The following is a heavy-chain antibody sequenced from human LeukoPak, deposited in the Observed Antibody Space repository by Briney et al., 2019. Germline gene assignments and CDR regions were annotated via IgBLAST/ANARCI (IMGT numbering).Heavy chain of an antibody. CDR2: INWNGGST. Sequence: GGSLRLSCAASGFTFDDYGMSWVRQAPGKGLEWVSGINWNGGSTGYADSVKGRFTISRDNSKNTLYLQMNSLRAEDTAVYCCARGDGNYDFWSGYYKGFDYWGQGTLVTVSS. J-gene: IGHJ4*02. V-gene: IGHV3-20*04. CDR1: GFTFDDYG. CDR3: ARGDGNYDFWSGYYKGFDY. D-gene: IGHD3-3*01.